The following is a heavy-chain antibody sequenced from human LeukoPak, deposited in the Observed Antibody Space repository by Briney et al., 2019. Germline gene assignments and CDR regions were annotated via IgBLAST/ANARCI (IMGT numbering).Heavy chain of an antibody. CDR1: GGSISSSSYY. CDR3: ASGFRGSSWFLPLDY. Sequence: SETLSLTCTVSGGSISSSSYYWGWIRQPPGKGLEWIASIYYSGNTYYNPSLKSRVTISVDTSKNQFSLKLSSVTAADTAVYYCASGFRGSSWFLPLDYWGQGTLVTVSS. V-gene: IGHV4-39*01. D-gene: IGHD6-13*01. CDR2: IYYSGNT. J-gene: IGHJ4*02.